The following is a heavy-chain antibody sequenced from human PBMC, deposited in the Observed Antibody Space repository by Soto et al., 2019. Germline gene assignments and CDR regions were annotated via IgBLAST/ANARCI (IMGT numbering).Heavy chain of an antibody. CDR3: ARATVTRSMGY. CDR1: GGSISSYY. CDR2: IYYSGST. J-gene: IGHJ4*02. Sequence: SETLSLTCTVSGGSISSYYWSWIRQPPGKGLEWIGYIYYSGSTNYNPSLKSRVTISVDTSKNQFSLKLSSVTAADTAVYYCARATVTRSMGYWGQGTLVTVS. V-gene: IGHV4-59*01.